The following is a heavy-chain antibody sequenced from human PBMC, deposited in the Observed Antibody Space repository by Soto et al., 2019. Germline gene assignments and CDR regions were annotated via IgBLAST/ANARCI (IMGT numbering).Heavy chain of an antibody. CDR3: ARGLSTLPVFALDI. CDR1: GISLSTRGVG. J-gene: IGHJ3*02. D-gene: IGHD1-1*01. V-gene: IGHV2-5*01. CDR2: VYWNDAK. Sequence: ATTLLNPTQTLTLTCTLSGISLSTRGVGLGWIRQTPGKALEWLALVYWNDAKHYRPSRKSRLTITKDSSKNQAILTINNMDPVDTATYYCARGLSTLPVFALDIWGQGTGVTVSS.